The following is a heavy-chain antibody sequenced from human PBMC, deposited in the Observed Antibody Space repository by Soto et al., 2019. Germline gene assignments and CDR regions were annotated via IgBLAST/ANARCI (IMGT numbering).Heavy chain of an antibody. CDR3: ARAFSGSFDY. CDR1: GGSFSGYY. J-gene: IGHJ4*02. D-gene: IGHD1-26*01. CDR2: INHSGST. Sequence: SETLSLTCAVYGGSFSGYYWSWIRQPPEKGLEWIGEINHSGSTNYNPSLKSRVTISVDTSKNQFSLKLSSVTAADTAVYYCARAFSGSFDYWGQGTLVTVSS. V-gene: IGHV4-34*01.